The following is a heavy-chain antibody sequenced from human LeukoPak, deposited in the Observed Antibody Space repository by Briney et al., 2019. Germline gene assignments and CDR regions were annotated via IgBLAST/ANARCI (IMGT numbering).Heavy chain of an antibody. D-gene: IGHD6-13*01. CDR1: GGTFSSYA. J-gene: IGHJ6*03. CDR3: ARGGSSSWYYYYYMDV. CDR2: IIPILGIA. Sequence: GASVKVSCKASGGTFSSYAISWVRQAPGQGLEWMGRIIPILGIANYAQKFQGRVTITADKSTSIAYMELSSLRSEDTAVYYCARGGSSSWYYYYYMDVWGKGTTVTVSS. V-gene: IGHV1-69*04.